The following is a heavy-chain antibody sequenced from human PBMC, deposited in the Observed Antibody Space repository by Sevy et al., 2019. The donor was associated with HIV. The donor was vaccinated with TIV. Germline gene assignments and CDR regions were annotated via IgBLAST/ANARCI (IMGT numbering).Heavy chain of an antibody. D-gene: IGHD2-21*01. CDR3: ARVTYCGGDCFYFDY. V-gene: IGHV3-11*01. Sequence: GGCLRLSCAASGFTFSDYYMSWIRQAPGKGLEWVSYISSSGSTIYYADSVKGRFTISRDNAKNSLYLQMNSLRAEDTAVYYCARVTYCGGDCFYFDYWGQGTLVTVSS. J-gene: IGHJ4*02. CDR1: GFTFSDYY. CDR2: ISSSGSTI.